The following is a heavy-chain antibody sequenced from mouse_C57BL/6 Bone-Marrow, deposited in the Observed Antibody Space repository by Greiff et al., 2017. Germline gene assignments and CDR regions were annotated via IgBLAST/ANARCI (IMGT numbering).Heavy chain of an antibody. D-gene: IGHD1-1*01. CDR2: IDPSDSYT. Sequence: QVQLQQPGAELVKPGASVKLSCKASGYTFTSYWMQWVKQRPGQGLEWIGEIDPSDSYTNYNQKFKGKATLTVDTSSSTAYMQLSSLTSEDSAVDYCARRGGYGSSGYAMDYWGQGTSVTVSS. CDR1: GYTFTSYW. V-gene: IGHV1-50*01. J-gene: IGHJ4*01. CDR3: ARRGGYGSSGYAMDY.